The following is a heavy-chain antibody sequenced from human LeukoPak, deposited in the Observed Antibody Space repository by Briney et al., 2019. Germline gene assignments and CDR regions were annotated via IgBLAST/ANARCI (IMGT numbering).Heavy chain of an antibody. CDR3: ARGRPKGGSYYSPFDY. CDR2: INPSGGST. CDR1: GYTFTSYY. D-gene: IGHD1-26*01. V-gene: IGHV1-46*01. Sequence: ASVKVSCKASGYTFTSYYMHWVRQAPGQGLEWMGIINPSGGSTSYAQKFQGRVTITRDTSTSTVYMELSSLRSEDTAVYYCARGRPKGGSYYSPFDYWGQGTLVTVSS. J-gene: IGHJ4*02.